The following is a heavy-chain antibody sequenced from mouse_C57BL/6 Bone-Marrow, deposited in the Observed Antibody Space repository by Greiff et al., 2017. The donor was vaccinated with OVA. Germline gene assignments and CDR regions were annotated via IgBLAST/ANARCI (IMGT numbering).Heavy chain of an antibody. CDR1: GYTFTSYW. D-gene: IGHD1-1*01. CDR2: IDPSDSET. J-gene: IGHJ1*03. Sequence: QVQLKQSGAELVRPGSSVKLSCKASGYTFTSYWMHWVKQRPIQGLEWIGNIDPSDSETHYNQKFKDKATLTVDKSSSTAYMQLSSLTSEDSAVYYCARDYGSTLWYFDVWGTGTTVTVSS. CDR3: ARDYGSTLWYFDV. V-gene: IGHV1-52*01.